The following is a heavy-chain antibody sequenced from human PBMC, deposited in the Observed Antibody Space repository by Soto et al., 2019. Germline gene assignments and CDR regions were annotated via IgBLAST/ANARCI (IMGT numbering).Heavy chain of an antibody. V-gene: IGHV4-4*02. D-gene: IGHD1-26*01. Sequence: QVQLQESGPGLVKPSGTLSLTCTVSGASISSTSSGDWWSWVRQPPGKGLEWIGEIHHSGSTNYNPSLKSRVTMSVDKSKNPFALRLSSVTAADTAVYYCAKMVGATLVDYWGQGTLVTVSS. CDR3: AKMVGATLVDY. CDR2: IHHSGST. J-gene: IGHJ4*02. CDR1: GASISSTSSGDW.